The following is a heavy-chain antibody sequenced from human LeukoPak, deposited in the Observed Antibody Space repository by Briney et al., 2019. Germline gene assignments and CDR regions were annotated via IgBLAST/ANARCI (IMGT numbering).Heavy chain of an antibody. CDR1: GFTFSDYS. V-gene: IGHV3-21*01. CDR3: ARCLGACSTSPVRGFDY. CDR2: ISSSSIYI. D-gene: IGHD2-2*01. J-gene: IGHJ4*02. Sequence: PGGSLRLSCAASGFTFSDYSINWVHQAPGKGLEWVSSISSSSIYIYYADSVKGRFTISRDNAKKSLYLQMNSLRAEDTAVYFCARCLGACSTSPVRGFDYWGQGTLVTVSS.